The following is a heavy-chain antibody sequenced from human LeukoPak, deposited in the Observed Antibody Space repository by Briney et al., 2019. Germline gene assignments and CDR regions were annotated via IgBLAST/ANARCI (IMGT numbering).Heavy chain of an antibody. CDR1: GGAFSSYA. J-gene: IGHJ4*02. CDR2: IFPIFGTA. D-gene: IGHD4-17*01. Sequence: ASVKVSCKASGGAFSSYAIRWVRQAPGQGLEWMGGIFPIFGTANYAQKSQGRVTITADKSTSTAYMELSSLRSEDTAVYYCARVPHGGDYVSYFDYWGQGTLVTVSS. V-gene: IGHV1-69*06. CDR3: ARVPHGGDYVSYFDY.